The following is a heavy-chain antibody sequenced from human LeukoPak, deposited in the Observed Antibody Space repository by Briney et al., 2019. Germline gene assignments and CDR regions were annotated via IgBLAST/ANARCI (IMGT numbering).Heavy chain of an antibody. D-gene: IGHD2-2*01. V-gene: IGHV1-2*02. CDR2: MNPNSGGT. CDR1: GYTFTSYD. J-gene: IGHJ4*02. Sequence: ASVKVSCKASGYTFTSYDINWVRQATGQGLEWMGWMNPNSGGTNYAQKFQGRVTMTRDTSISTAYMELSRLRSDDTAVYYCARDSTDIVVVPAAGALGYWGQGTLVTVSS. CDR3: ARDSTDIVVVPAAGALGY.